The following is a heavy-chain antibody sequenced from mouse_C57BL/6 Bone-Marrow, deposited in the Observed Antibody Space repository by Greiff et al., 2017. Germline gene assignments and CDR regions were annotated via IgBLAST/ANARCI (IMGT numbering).Heavy chain of an antibody. CDR1: GFTFSSYA. J-gene: IGHJ4*01. CDR2: ISDGGSYT. V-gene: IGHV5-4*01. D-gene: IGHD2-5*01. CDR3: ARDHSNYYAMDY. Sequence: EVQGVESGGGLVKPGGSLKLSCAASGFTFSSYAMSWVRQTPEKRLEWVATISDGGSYTYYPDNVKGRFTISRDNAKNNLYLQMSHLKSEDTAMYYCARDHSNYYAMDYWGQGTSVTVSS.